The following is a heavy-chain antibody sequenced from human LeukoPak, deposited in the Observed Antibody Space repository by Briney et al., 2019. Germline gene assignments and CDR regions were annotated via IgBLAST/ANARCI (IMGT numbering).Heavy chain of an antibody. CDR1: GFTFSSYG. D-gene: IGHD1-26*01. V-gene: IGHV3-33*01. Sequence: GGSLRLSCAASGFTFSSYGMHWVRQAPGKGLEWVAVIWYDGSNKYYADSVKGRFTISRDNSKNTLYPQMNSLRAEDTAVYYCARGATWVRFDYWGQGTLVTVSS. CDR2: IWYDGSNK. J-gene: IGHJ4*02. CDR3: ARGATWVRFDY.